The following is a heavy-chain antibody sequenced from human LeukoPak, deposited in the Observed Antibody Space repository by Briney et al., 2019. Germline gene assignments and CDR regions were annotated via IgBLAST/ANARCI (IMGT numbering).Heavy chain of an antibody. V-gene: IGHV1-2*02. D-gene: IGHD4-17*01. CDR2: IIPNSGGT. J-gene: IGHJ4*02. Sequence: ASVKVSCKASGYTFTGYYMHWVRQAPGQGLEWMGWIIPNSGGTNYAQKFQGRVTMTRDTSISTAYMELSRLRSDDTAVYYCARLMTTVTTPLGYWGQGTLVTVSS. CDR3: ARLMTTVTTPLGY. CDR1: GYTFTGYY.